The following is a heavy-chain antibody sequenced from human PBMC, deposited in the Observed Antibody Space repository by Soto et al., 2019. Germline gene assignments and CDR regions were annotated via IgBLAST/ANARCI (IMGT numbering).Heavy chain of an antibody. CDR2: ISYDGSNK. Sequence: QVQLVESGGGVVQPGRSLRLSCAASGFTFSSYAMHWVRQAPGKGLEWVAVISYDGSNKYYADSVKGRFTISRDNSKNTLYLQMNSLRAEDTAVYYCARAPLGDDAFDIWGQGTMVTVSS. CDR1: GFTFSSYA. V-gene: IGHV3-30-3*01. D-gene: IGHD3-10*01. J-gene: IGHJ3*02. CDR3: ARAPLGDDAFDI.